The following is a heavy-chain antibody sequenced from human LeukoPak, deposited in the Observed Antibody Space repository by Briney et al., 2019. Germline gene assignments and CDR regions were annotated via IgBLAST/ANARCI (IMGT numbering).Heavy chain of an antibody. CDR3: AGYYSSIYGMDV. Sequence: KPSETLSLTCAVNGGSFSGYFWSWIRQPPGRGLEWIGEINHSGSTYYNASLKSRITISVDTSKRQFSLRMNSVTAADTAVNFCAGYYSSIYGMDVWGQGTTVTVSS. CDR2: INHSGST. J-gene: IGHJ6*02. V-gene: IGHV4-34*01. D-gene: IGHD3-3*01. CDR1: GGSFSGYF.